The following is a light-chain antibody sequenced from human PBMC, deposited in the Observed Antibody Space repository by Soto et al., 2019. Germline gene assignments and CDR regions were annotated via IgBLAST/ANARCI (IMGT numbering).Light chain of an antibody. V-gene: IGKV1-33*01. CDR2: DAS. Sequence: DIQMTQSPSSLSASVGDRVTITCQASQDISNYLNWFQQKPGKAPKLLIYDASNLETGVPSRFSGSGSGTDFTFTISSLQPEDIATYYCQHHDNLPTTFGPGTKVDVK. CDR1: QDISNY. J-gene: IGKJ3*01. CDR3: QHHDNLPTT.